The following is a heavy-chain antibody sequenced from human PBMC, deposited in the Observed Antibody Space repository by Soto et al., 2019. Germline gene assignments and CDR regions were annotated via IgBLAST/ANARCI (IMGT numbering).Heavy chain of an antibody. D-gene: IGHD3-22*01. CDR3: ARIPLFDISGHVYYGMDV. V-gene: IGHV2-70*01. CDR1: GFSLSTSGMC. CDR2: IDWDDDK. Sequence: SGPTLVNPTHTLTLTCTFSGFSLSTSGMCVSWIRQPPGKALEWLALIDWDDDKYYSTSLKTRLTISKDTSKNQVVLTMTNMDPVDTATYYCARIPLFDISGHVYYGMDVWGQGTTVTVSS. J-gene: IGHJ6*02.